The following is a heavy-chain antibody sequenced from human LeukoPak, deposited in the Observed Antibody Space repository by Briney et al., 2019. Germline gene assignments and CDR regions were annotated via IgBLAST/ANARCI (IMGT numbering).Heavy chain of an antibody. Sequence: GGSLRLSCAASGFTFSSYAMSWVRQAPGNGLEWVSAISGSGGSTYYADSVKGRFTISRDNSKNTLYLQMNSLRAEDTAVYYCAKDQYYYGSGSLNWFDPWGQGTLVTVSS. CDR3: AKDQYYYGSGSLNWFDP. V-gene: IGHV3-23*01. CDR2: ISGSGGST. J-gene: IGHJ5*02. D-gene: IGHD3-10*01. CDR1: GFTFSSYA.